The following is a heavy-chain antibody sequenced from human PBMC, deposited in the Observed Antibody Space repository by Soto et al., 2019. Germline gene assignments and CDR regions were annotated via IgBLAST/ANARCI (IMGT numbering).Heavy chain of an antibody. V-gene: IGHV4-4*02. CDR1: GCSISSSNW. J-gene: IGHJ6*01. CDR2: IYHSGRT. Sequence: SETLSLTCSVSGCSISSSNWWSWVRQPPGKGLEWIGEIYHSGRTNYNPSLKSRVTISVDKSKNQFSLKLSSVTAADTAVYYCARSMITFGGVIVKYYYHGMDVWGQGTTVTVSA. CDR3: ARSMITFGGVIVKYYYHGMDV. D-gene: IGHD3-16*02.